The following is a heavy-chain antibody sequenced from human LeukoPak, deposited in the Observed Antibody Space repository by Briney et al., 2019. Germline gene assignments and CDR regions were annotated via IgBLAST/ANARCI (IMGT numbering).Heavy chain of an antibody. Sequence: SETLSLTCTVSGVSISNYYWNWMRQSPGKGLEWIGYSHYSGTTNYNPSLNSRVTMSVDTSKSQFSLKLSSVSAADTAVYYCARWGGSGDYAVHAFDIWGQGTMVTVSS. J-gene: IGHJ3*02. CDR2: SHYSGTT. CDR1: GVSISNYY. V-gene: IGHV4-59*01. D-gene: IGHD2-21*02. CDR3: ARWGGSGDYAVHAFDI.